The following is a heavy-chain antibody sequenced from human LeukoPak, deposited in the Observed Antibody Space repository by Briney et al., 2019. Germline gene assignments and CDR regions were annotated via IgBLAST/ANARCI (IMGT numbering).Heavy chain of an antibody. CDR1: GGSISSYY. Sequence: PSETLSLTCTVSGGSISSYYWSWIRQPPGKGLEWIGYIYYSGSTNYNPSLKSRVIISVDTSKNQFSLKLSSVTAADTAVYYCARDLRGGNPGWDLWGRGTLVTVSS. CDR2: IYYSGST. J-gene: IGHJ2*01. V-gene: IGHV4-59*01. D-gene: IGHD4-23*01. CDR3: ARDLRGGNPGWDL.